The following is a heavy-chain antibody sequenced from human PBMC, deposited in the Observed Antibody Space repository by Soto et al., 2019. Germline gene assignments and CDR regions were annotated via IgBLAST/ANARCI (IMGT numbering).Heavy chain of an antibody. V-gene: IGHV1-18*01. CDR1: GYTFTTYG. D-gene: IGHD3-22*01. CDR2: FSAYNGNT. Sequence: QVQLVQSGGEVKKPGASVKVSCKASGYTFTTYGISWVRQAPGQGLEWMGWFSAYNGNTSYAQKLQGRVTMTTDTSTSTAYMELRSLRSDDTAVYYCARVFFRLFAFDIWGQGTMVTVSS. J-gene: IGHJ3*02. CDR3: ARVFFRLFAFDI.